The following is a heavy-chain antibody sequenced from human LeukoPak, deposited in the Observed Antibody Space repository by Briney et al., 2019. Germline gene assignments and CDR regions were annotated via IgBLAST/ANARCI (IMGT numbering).Heavy chain of an antibody. J-gene: IGHJ3*01. V-gene: IGHV5-51*01. CDR2: IYPGDSDT. CDR1: GYSFTTYW. Sequence: GESLKISCKTSGYSFTTYWIDWVRQMPGKGLEWMGIIYPGDSDTTYSPSFQGQVTISVDKSTSTAYLQWTSLKASDTAMYYCARHQCGRRYDALDVWGQGTMVTVSS. CDR3: ARHQCGRRYDALDV. D-gene: IGHD5/OR15-5a*01.